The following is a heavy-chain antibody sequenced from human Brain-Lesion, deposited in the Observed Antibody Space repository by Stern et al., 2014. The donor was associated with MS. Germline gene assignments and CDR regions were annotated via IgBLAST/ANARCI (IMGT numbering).Heavy chain of an antibody. D-gene: IGHD6-6*01. CDR1: GFTFSSYS. V-gene: IGHV3-21*01. Sequence: EVQLVESGGGLVKPGGSLRLSCAASGFTFSSYSMNWVRQAPGKGLEWVSSISSSSSYIYYADSVKGRFTISRDNAKNSLYLQMNSLRAEDTAVYYCARDRSIAARRWFDPWGQGTLVTVSS. J-gene: IGHJ5*02. CDR2: ISSSSSYI. CDR3: ARDRSIAARRWFDP.